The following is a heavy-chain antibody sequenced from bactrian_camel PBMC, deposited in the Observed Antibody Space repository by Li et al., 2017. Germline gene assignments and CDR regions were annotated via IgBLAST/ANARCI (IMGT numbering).Heavy chain of an antibody. J-gene: IGHJ4*01. CDR3: GAGERRFYGPHFDDYSY. CDR1: GVNRSVGW. D-gene: IGHD2*01. Sequence: HVQLVESGGGSVQTGGSLTLSCAASGVNRSVGWMGWFRQVPGKEREGIATFFARERTTDYADSVKGRFTVSRDNVKNTLTLQMTSLKPEDTGMYFCGAGERRFYGPHFDDYSYWGQGTQVTVS. V-gene: IGHV3S1*01. CDR2: FFARERTT.